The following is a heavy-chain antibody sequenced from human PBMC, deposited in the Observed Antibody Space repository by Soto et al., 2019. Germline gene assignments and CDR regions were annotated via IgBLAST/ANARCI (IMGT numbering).Heavy chain of an antibody. V-gene: IGHV3-74*01. D-gene: IGHD6-13*01. CDR1: GFTFSRYW. J-gene: IGHJ5*02. Sequence: PGGSLRLSCGASGFTFSRYWMHWVRQAPGKGLVWVSRINSDGSSTSYADSVKGRFTISRDNAKNTLYLQMNSLRAEDTAVYYNARDRGVYSNSKYTHATKPLNSYCNPRGEGTLVTVTS. CDR2: INSDGSST. CDR3: ARDRGVYSNSKYTHATKPLNSYCNP.